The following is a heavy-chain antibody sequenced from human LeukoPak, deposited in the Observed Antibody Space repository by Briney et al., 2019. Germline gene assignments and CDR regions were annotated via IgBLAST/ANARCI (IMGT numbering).Heavy chain of an antibody. CDR1: GFTFTANG. CDR3: ARAKPVRRGIAVAGPFDY. Sequence: PGGSLRLSCGASGFTFTANGMHWVRQAPGKGLEWVAFIRPDGHNKYSADSMKGRFTISRDNSKNMVYLQMNSLRPDDTAVYYCARAKPVRRGIAVAGPFDYWGQGTLVTVSS. J-gene: IGHJ4*02. V-gene: IGHV3-30*02. CDR2: IRPDGHNK. D-gene: IGHD6-19*01.